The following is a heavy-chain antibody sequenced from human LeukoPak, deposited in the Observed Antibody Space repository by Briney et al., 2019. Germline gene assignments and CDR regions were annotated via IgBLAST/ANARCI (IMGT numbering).Heavy chain of an antibody. Sequence: GGSLRLSCVASGFTFSDYYMSWIRQAPGKGLEWVSYISSSGRTIYDADSVKGRFTISRDNAKNSLYLQMNSLKAEDTAVYYCSVTSCYGRYFDSWGQGILVTVSS. CDR3: SVTSCYGRYFDS. V-gene: IGHV3-11*04. D-gene: IGHD2-2*01. J-gene: IGHJ4*02. CDR1: GFTFSDYY. CDR2: ISSSGRTI.